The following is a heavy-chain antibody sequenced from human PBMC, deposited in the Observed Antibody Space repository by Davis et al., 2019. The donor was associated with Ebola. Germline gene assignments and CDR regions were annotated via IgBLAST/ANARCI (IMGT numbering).Heavy chain of an antibody. CDR2: ISYDGSNK. CDR3: AKVGGYGYYYYYYMDV. V-gene: IGHV3-30*18. J-gene: IGHJ6*03. Sequence: GESLKISCAASGFTFSSYGMHWVRQAPGKGLEWVAVISYDGSNKYYADSVKGRFTISRDNSKNTLYLQMNSLRAEDTAVYYCAKVGGYGYYYYYYMDVWGKGTTVTVSS. CDR1: GFTFSSYG. D-gene: IGHD5-18*01.